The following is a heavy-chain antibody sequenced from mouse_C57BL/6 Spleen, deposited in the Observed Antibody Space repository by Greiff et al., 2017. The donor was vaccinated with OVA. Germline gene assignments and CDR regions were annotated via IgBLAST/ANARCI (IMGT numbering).Heavy chain of an antibody. D-gene: IGHD3-3*01. CDR1: GYTFTSYW. J-gene: IGHJ2*01. CDR3: ARGRKLGGYFDY. V-gene: IGHV1-52*01. CDR2: IDPSDSET. Sequence: QVQLQQPGAELVRPGSSVKLSCKASGYTFTSYWMHWVKQRPIQGLEWIGNIDPSDSETHYNQKFKDKASLTVDKSSSTAYMQLSSLTSEDSAVYYCARGRKLGGYFDYWGQGTTLTVSS.